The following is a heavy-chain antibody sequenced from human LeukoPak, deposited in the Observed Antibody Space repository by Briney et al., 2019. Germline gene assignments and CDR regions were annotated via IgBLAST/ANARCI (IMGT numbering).Heavy chain of an antibody. D-gene: IGHD2-21*01. V-gene: IGHV4-59*01. CDR2: IYYSGST. CDR1: GGSISSYY. CDR3: AGGDNYYYYYMDV. Sequence: KASETLSLTCAVSGGSISSYYWSWIRQPPGKGLEWIGYIYYSGSTNYNPSLKSRVTISVDTSKNQFSLKLSSVTAADTAVYYCAGGDNYYYYYMDVWGKGTTVTVSS. J-gene: IGHJ6*03.